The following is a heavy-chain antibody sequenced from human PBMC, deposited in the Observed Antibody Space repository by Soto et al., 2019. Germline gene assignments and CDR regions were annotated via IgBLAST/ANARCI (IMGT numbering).Heavy chain of an antibody. J-gene: IGHJ4*02. CDR2: LNPKSGYT. Sequence: QVQLVQSGAEVKKPGASVKVSCKASGYTFTNYDINWVRQASGQGLEWVGWLNPKSGYTGFAGKFQGRVIMTRNNFISTAYLELSSLTSEDTAVYYCARTHGDLDFWGQGTLVTVSS. D-gene: IGHD4-17*01. CDR1: GYTFTNYD. CDR3: ARTHGDLDF. V-gene: IGHV1-8*01.